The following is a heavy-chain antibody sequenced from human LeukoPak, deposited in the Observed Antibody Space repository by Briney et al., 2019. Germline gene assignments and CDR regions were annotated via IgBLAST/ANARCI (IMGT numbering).Heavy chain of an antibody. J-gene: IGHJ3*02. Sequence: PGGSLRLSCAASGFTFSSYEMNWVRQAPGKGLEWVSYISSSGSTIYYADSVKGRFTISRDNAKNSAYLLMNSLRGEDAAVYYCARDDAFDIWGQGTMVTVSS. CDR1: GFTFSSYE. CDR3: ARDDAFDI. V-gene: IGHV3-48*03. CDR2: ISSSGSTI.